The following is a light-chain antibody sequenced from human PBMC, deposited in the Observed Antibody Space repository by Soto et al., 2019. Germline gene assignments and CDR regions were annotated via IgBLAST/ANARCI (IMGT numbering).Light chain of an antibody. CDR3: QHNGRS. Sequence: VLTQPPSVSGAPGQRVTISCIGGSSNIGAGYEVHWYQQKPGQSPRILIYAASSRATGISDRFSGSGSGTDFTLIINRLDPEDSAVYYCQHNGRSFGQGTRLEIK. V-gene: IGKV3-20*01. CDR2: AAS. CDR1: SNIGAGY. J-gene: IGKJ5*01.